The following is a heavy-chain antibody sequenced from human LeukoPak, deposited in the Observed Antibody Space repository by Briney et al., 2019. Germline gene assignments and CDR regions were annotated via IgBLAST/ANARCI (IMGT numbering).Heavy chain of an antibody. Sequence: GGSLRLSCAASGFPFSDHEMNWVRQAPGKGLEWVAYISSSGSDKYYPDSVKGRFTISRDNAKNSLYLQMNSLRAEDTAVYYCAREWDGGFDYWGQGTLVTVSS. J-gene: IGHJ4*02. CDR1: GFPFSDHE. D-gene: IGHD1-26*01. CDR3: AREWDGGFDY. CDR2: ISSSGSDK. V-gene: IGHV3-48*03.